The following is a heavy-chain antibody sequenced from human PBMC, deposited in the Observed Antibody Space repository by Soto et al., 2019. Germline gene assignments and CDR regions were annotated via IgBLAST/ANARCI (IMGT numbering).Heavy chain of an antibody. D-gene: IGHD2-2*01. CDR1: GFTFSSYS. CDR3: AGVVPSEMYYYYYGMDV. V-gene: IGHV3-48*02. CDR2: ISSSSSTI. J-gene: IGHJ6*02. Sequence: GGSLRLSCAASGFTFSSYSMNWVRQAPGKGLEWVSYISSSSSTIYYADSVKGRFTISRDNAKNSLYLQMNSLRDEDTAVYYCAGVVPSEMYYYYYGMDVWGQGTTVTVSS.